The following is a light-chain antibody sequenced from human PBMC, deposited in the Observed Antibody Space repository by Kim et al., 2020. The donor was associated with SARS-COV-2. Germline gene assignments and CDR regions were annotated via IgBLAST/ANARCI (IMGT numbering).Light chain of an antibody. Sequence: RVTISRTGSSANIGAGYDVHWYQQLPGTAPKLLIYANTNRPSGVPDRFSGSKSGTSASLAIPGLQAEDEADYYCQSYDSSPSGYVFGTGTKVTVL. V-gene: IGLV1-40*01. CDR1: SANIGAGYD. CDR3: QSYDSSPSGYV. J-gene: IGLJ1*01. CDR2: ANT.